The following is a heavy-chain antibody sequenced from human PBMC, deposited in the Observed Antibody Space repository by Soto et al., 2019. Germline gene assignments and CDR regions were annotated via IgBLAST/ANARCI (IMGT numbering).Heavy chain of an antibody. CDR3: ARDGGSMVRGGMDV. Sequence: ASVKVSCKASGYTFTSYAMHWVRQAPGQRLEWMGWINAGNGNTKYSQKFQGRVTITRDTSASTAYMELSSLRSEDTAVYYCARDGGSMVRGGMDVWGQWTTVTVSS. CDR1: GYTFTSYA. D-gene: IGHD3-10*01. CDR2: INAGNGNT. V-gene: IGHV1-3*01. J-gene: IGHJ6*02.